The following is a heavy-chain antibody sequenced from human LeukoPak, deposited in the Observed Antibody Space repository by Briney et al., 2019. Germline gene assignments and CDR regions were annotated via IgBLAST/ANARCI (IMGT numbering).Heavy chain of an antibody. V-gene: IGHV3-21*01. CDR2: ISSSSSNI. D-gene: IGHD2-15*01. CDR1: GFTFSSYS. CDR3: ARGGSGGYYLDY. Sequence: PGGSLRLSCAASGFTFSSYSMNWVRQAPGKGLEWVSFISSSSSNIYYADSVKGRFTISRDNAKNSLYLQMNSLRAEDTAVYYCARGGSGGYYLDYWGQGTLVTVSS. J-gene: IGHJ4*02.